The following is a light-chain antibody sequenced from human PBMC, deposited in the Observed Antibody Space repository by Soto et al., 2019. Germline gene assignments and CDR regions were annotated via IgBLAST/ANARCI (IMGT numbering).Light chain of an antibody. Sequence: NFMLTQPHSVSESPGKTVTISCTRSSGSIATNFVQWYLQRPGSAPTTLIYENDRRPSGVPERLSGSIDRSSNSASLTISGLKTEDEADYYCQSHSGNDYIFGSGTKVTVL. J-gene: IGLJ1*01. CDR3: QSHSGNDYI. CDR2: END. V-gene: IGLV6-57*04. CDR1: SGSIATNF.